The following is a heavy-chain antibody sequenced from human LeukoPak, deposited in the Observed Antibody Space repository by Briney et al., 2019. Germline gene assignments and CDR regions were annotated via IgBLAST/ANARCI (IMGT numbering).Heavy chain of an antibody. CDR2: IYYSGST. J-gene: IGHJ5*02. Sequence: SETLSLTCTVSGGSISSGGYYWSWIRQHPGKGLEWIGYIYYSGSTYYNPSLKSRVTISVDKSKNQFSLKLSSVTAADTAVYYCARAVDTVPPLNWFDPWGQGTLVTVSS. V-gene: IGHV4-31*03. CDR3: ARAVDTVPPLNWFDP. CDR1: GGSISSGGYY. D-gene: IGHD4-17*01.